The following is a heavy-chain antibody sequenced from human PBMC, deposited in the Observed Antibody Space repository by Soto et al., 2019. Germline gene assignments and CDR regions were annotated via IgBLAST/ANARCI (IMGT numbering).Heavy chain of an antibody. Sequence: EVQLLESGGGLVQPGGSLRLSCAASGFTFSSYAMSWVRRAPGKGLEWVSAISGSGGSTYYADSVKGRFTISRDNSKNALCLQMHSLRAEDTAVDYCATDRWVATRVSREDNYLAYCGQGTLLTVSS. CDR1: GFTFSSYA. D-gene: IGHD5-12*01. V-gene: IGHV3-23*01. CDR3: ATDRWVATRVSREDNYLAY. J-gene: IGHJ4*02. CDR2: ISGSGGST.